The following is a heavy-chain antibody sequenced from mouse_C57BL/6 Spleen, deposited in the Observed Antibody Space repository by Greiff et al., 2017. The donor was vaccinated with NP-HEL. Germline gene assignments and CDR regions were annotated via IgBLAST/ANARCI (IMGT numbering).Heavy chain of an antibody. V-gene: IGHV5-12*01. J-gene: IGHJ3*01. Sequence: EVHLVESGGGLVQPGGSLKLSCAASGFTFSDYYMYWVRQTPEKRLEWVAYISNGGGSTYYPDTVKGRFTISRDNAKNTLYLQMSRLKSEDTAMYYCARPGSSQAWFAYWGQGTLVTVSA. CDR2: ISNGGGST. CDR1: GFTFSDYY. D-gene: IGHD1-1*01. CDR3: ARPGSSQAWFAY.